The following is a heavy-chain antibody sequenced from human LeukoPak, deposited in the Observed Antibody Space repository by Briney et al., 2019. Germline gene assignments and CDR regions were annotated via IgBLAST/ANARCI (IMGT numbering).Heavy chain of an antibody. D-gene: IGHD3-10*01. J-gene: IGHJ4*02. V-gene: IGHV4-39*01. CDR2: IYYSGST. Sequence: SETLSLTCTVSGGSISSSSYYWGWIRQPPGKGLEWIGNIYYSGSTYYNPSLKSRVTISVDTSKNQFSLKLSSVTAADTAVYYCTRGEEERPVLLWAFDYWGQGTLVTVSS. CDR1: GGSISSSSYY. CDR3: TRGEEERPVLLWAFDY.